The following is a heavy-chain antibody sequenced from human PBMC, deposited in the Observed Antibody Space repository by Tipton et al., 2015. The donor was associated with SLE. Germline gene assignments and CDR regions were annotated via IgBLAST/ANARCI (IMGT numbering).Heavy chain of an antibody. V-gene: IGHV4-34*01. CDR3: ARGEGYYGAGSYQGWFNP. CDR2: INHSGST. J-gene: IGHJ5*02. D-gene: IGHD3-10*01. Sequence: LRLSCAVYGGSFSGYYWTWIRQPPGKGLEWIGEINHSGSTNYNPSHKSRVTISVDTSKNQFSMKLDYVTAADTAGYYCARGEGYYGAGSYQGWFNPWGQGAMVTVSS. CDR1: GGSFSGYY.